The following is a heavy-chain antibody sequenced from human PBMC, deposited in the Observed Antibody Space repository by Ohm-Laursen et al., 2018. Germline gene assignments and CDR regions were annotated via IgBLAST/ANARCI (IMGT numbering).Heavy chain of an antibody. CDR1: GGSMNNYF. Sequence: SDTLSLTCTVSGGSMNNYFWTWIRQPAGKGLEWIGRISSSGSSNYNPSLKSRVTMSVDTSKNQFSLNLRSVTAADTAVYYCARAFWNGYTDAFDVWGQGTMVTVSS. CDR3: ARAFWNGYTDAFDV. CDR2: ISSSGSS. D-gene: IGHD3-3*01. J-gene: IGHJ3*01. V-gene: IGHV4-4*07.